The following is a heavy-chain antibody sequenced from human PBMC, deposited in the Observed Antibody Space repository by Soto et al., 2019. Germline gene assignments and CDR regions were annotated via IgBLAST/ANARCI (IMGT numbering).Heavy chain of an antibody. CDR3: ARDYDSSGYYYSYDGMDA. CDR2: INPNSGGT. CDR1: GYTFTGYY. J-gene: IGHJ6*02. Sequence: TSVKVSCKASGYTFTGYYMHWVRQAPGQGLEWMGWINPNSGGTNYAQKFQGRVTMTRDTSISTAYMELSRLRSDDTAVYYCARDYDSSGYYYSYDGMDAWGQGTTFTFS. V-gene: IGHV1-2*02. D-gene: IGHD3-22*01.